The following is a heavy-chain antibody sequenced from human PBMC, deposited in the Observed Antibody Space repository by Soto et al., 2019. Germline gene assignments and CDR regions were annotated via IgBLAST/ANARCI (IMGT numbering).Heavy chain of an antibody. CDR2: ISSSSSTI. Sequence: GGSLRLSCAASGFTFSSYSMNWVRQAPGKGLEWVSYISSSSSTIYYADSVKGRFTISRDNAKNSLYLQMNSLRAEDTAVYYCARVVGVTIINWFDPWGKGTLFTVSS. V-gene: IGHV3-48*01. D-gene: IGHD4-17*01. CDR1: GFTFSSYS. J-gene: IGHJ5*02. CDR3: ARVVGVTIINWFDP.